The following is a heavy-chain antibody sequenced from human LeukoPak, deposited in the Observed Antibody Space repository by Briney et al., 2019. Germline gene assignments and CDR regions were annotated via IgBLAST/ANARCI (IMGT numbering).Heavy chain of an antibody. CDR3: ARYDFWSGKSLDY. CDR2: ISSSGSTI. Sequence: GGSLRLSCAASGFTFSDYYMHWIRQAPGKGLEWVSYISSSGSTIYYADSVKGRFTISRDNAKNSLYLQMNSLRAEDTAVYYCARYDFWSGKSLDYWGQGTLVTVSS. J-gene: IGHJ4*02. V-gene: IGHV3-11*01. D-gene: IGHD3-3*01. CDR1: GFTFSDYY.